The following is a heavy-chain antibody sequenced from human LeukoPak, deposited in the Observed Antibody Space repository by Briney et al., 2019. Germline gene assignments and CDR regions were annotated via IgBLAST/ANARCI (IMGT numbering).Heavy chain of an antibody. CDR2: IRYSASDE. J-gene: IGHJ4*02. CDR3: AKDRSSSWYYFDY. V-gene: IGHV3-30*02. Sequence: GGSLRLSCAASGFTFSYYGMHWVRQAPGKGLEWVAFIRYSASDEYYADSVKGRFTISRDNSKNTLYLQMNSLRAEDTAVYYCAKDRSSSWYYFDYWGQGTLVTVSS. CDR1: GFTFSYYG. D-gene: IGHD6-13*01.